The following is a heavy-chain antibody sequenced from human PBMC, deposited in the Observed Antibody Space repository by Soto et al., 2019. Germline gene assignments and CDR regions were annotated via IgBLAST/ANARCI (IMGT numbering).Heavy chain of an antibody. J-gene: IGHJ4*02. D-gene: IGHD3-22*01. CDR2: IYWNDDK. CDR1: GFSLSTSGVG. V-gene: IGHV2-5*01. Sequence: QITLKESGPTLVKPTQTLTLTCTFSGFSLSTSGVGVGWIRQPPGKALEWLALIYWNDDKRYSPSLKSRLTIAKDTSKNQVVLTMTNMDPVDTATYYCAHRPDYYDSSGYHYYFDYLGQGTLVTVSS. CDR3: AHRPDYYDSSGYHYYFDY.